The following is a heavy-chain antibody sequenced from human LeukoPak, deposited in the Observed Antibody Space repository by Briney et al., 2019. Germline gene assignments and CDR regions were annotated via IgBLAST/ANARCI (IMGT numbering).Heavy chain of an antibody. CDR3: ATKQWLAPPPDS. J-gene: IGHJ4*02. CDR2: INTDGTVT. CDR1: GFTFSKYW. D-gene: IGHD6-19*01. V-gene: IGHV3-74*01. Sequence: GGSLRLSCAASGFTFSKYWMLWVRQAPGKGLESVSRINTDGTVTTYADSVKGRFTVSRDNADNTMFMQMNSVRDEDTAVYYCATKQWLAPPPDSWGQGTPVTVSS.